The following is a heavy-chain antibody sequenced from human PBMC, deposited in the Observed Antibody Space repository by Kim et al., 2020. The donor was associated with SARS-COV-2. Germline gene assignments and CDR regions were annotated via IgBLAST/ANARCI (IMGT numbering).Heavy chain of an antibody. V-gene: IGHV3-48*02. CDR3: ARSCPYSGSYLQRAFDI. Sequence: GGSLRLSCAASGFSIGSYDMNWVRQAPGKGLEWVSFISRSGTRYYADYVKGRFTISRDSAKSSMSLQMNSLRDDDTAVYYCARSCPYSGSYLQRAFDIWGQGTIVTVSS. CDR1: GFSIGSYD. CDR2: ISRSGTR. D-gene: IGHD1-26*01. J-gene: IGHJ3*02.